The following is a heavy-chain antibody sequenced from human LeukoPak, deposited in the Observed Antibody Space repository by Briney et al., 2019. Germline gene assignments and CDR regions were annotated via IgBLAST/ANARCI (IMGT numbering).Heavy chain of an antibody. J-gene: IGHJ1*01. CDR2: IYHSGST. CDR3: ARDPYSGEPWGFQH. Sequence: SETLSLTCTVSGGSISSSSYYWGWIRQPPGKGLEWIGSIYHSGSTYYNPSLKSRVTISVDTSKNQFSLKLSSVTAADTAVYYCARDPYSGEPWGFQHWGQGTLVTVSS. V-gene: IGHV4-39*07. CDR1: GGSISSSSYY. D-gene: IGHD3-10*01.